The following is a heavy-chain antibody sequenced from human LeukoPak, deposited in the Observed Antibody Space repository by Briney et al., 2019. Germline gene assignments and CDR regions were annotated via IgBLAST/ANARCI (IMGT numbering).Heavy chain of an antibody. CDR1: GFTFSSYS. CDR2: ISSSSSYI. V-gene: IGHV3-21*01. CDR3: ASSRGVVPAATYDY. D-gene: IGHD2-2*01. Sequence: GGSLRLSCAASGFTFSSYSMNWARQAPGKGLEWVSSISSSSSYIYYADSVKGRFTISRDNAKNSLYLQMNSLRAEDTAVYYCASSRGVVPAATYDYWGQGTLVTVSS. J-gene: IGHJ4*02.